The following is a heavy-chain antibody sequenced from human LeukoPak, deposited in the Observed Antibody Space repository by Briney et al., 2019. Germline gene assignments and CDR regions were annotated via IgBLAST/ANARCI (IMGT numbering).Heavy chain of an antibody. V-gene: IGHV4-34*01. CDR1: GGSFSGYY. J-gene: IGHJ4*02. D-gene: IGHD6-19*01. Sequence: SETLSLTCAVHGGSFSGYYWSWIRQPPGKGLEWIGEINHSGSTNYNPSLKSRVTISVDTSKNQFSLKLSSVTAADTAVYYCASSSSGWGFDYWGQRTLVTVSS. CDR3: ASSSSGWGFDY. CDR2: INHSGST.